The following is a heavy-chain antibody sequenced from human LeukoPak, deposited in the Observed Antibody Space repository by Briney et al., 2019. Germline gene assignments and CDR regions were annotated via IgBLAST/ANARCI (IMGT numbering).Heavy chain of an antibody. D-gene: IGHD7-27*01. V-gene: IGHV4-30-4*08. CDR2: IYYSGST. J-gene: IGHJ4*02. CDR1: GGSISSGDYY. CDR3: ARAETGYYFDY. Sequence: SETLSLTCTVSGGSISSGDYYWSWIRQPPGKGLEWIGYIYYSGSTYYNPSLKSRVTISVDTSKNQFSLKLSSVTAADTAVYYCARAETGYYFDYWGQGTLVTVSS.